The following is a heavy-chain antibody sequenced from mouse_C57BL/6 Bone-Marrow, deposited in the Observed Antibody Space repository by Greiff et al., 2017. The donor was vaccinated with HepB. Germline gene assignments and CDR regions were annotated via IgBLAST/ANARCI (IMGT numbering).Heavy chain of an antibody. J-gene: IGHJ2*01. CDR2: IYPRSGNT. CDR1: GYTFTSYG. Sequence: LQESGAELARPGASVKLSCKASGYTFTSYGISWVKQRTGQGLEWIGEIYPRSGNTYYNEKFKGKATLTADKSSSTAYMELRSLTSEDSAVYFCARRGRVDYWGQGTTLTVSS. CDR3: ARRGRVDY. D-gene: IGHD3-3*01. V-gene: IGHV1-81*01.